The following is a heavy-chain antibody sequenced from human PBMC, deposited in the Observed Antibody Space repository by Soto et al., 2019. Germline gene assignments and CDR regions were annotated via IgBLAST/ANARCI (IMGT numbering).Heavy chain of an antibody. V-gene: IGHV4-34*01. J-gene: IGHJ5*02. Sequence: QVQLQQWGAGLLKPSETLSLTCAVYGGSFSGYYWSWIRQPPGKGLEWIGEINHSGSTNYNPSLKRRVTISVDTSKNQFSLKLSSVTAADTAVYYCARALTLRHIVVEKNWFDPWGQGTLVTVSS. CDR3: ARALTLRHIVVEKNWFDP. CDR2: INHSGST. CDR1: GGSFSGYY. D-gene: IGHD2-21*01.